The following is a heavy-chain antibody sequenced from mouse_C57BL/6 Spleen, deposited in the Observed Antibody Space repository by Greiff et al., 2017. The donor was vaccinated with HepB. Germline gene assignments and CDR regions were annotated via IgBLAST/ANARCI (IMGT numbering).Heavy chain of an antibody. J-gene: IGHJ4*01. CDR3: ARNLEWSPYYYAMDY. V-gene: IGHV2-2*01. CDR1: GFSLTSYG. Sequence: QVQLKESGPGLVQPSQSLSITCTVSGFSLTSYGVHWVRQSPGKGLEWLGVIWSGGSTDYNAAFISRLSISKDNSKSQVFFKMNSLQADDTAIYYCARNLEWSPYYYAMDYWGQGTSVTVSS. D-gene: IGHD1-1*02. CDR2: IWSGGST.